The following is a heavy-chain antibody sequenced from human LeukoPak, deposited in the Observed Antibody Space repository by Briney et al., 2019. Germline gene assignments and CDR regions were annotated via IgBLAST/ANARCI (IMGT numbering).Heavy chain of an antibody. J-gene: IGHJ4*02. CDR2: MNPIRGNT. D-gene: IGHD4-17*01. V-gene: IGHV1-8*03. CDR1: VYISTLYA. CDR3: RTGRSYGGYDY. Sequence: ASLKVSSKRSVYISTLYATNSVRHATEQGLEWMGWMNPIRGNTGYAQKFKGRVTITRNTSISTAYMGLSSLRSEGPPVNYCRTGRSYGGYDYWGQGTLVTVSS.